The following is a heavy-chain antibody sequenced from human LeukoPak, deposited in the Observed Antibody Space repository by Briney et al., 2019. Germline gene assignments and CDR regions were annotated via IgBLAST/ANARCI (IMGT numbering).Heavy chain of an antibody. CDR2: INHSEST. Sequence: KPSETLSLTCAVYGGSFRGSYWGWIRQPPGKGRGWIGEINHSESTNSNPSPKGRSTISVDTSKNRFSPKPSSVTAADTAVAYCARVGSSGYYYSGNWFDPWGQGTLVTVSS. J-gene: IGHJ5*02. CDR1: GGSFRGSY. V-gene: IGHV4-34*01. CDR3: ARVGSSGYYYSGNWFDP. D-gene: IGHD3-22*01.